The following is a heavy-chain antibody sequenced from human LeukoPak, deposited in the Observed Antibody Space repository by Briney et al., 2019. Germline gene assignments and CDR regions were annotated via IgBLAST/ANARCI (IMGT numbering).Heavy chain of an antibody. CDR1: GGTFSSYA. Sequence: SVKVSCKASGGTFSSYAISWVRQAPGQGLEWMGGINPIFGTANYAQKFQGRVTITTDESTSTAYMELSSLRSEDTAVYYCAREPVGYMDVWGKGTTVTVSS. CDR2: INPIFGTA. J-gene: IGHJ6*03. V-gene: IGHV1-69*05. CDR3: AREPVGYMDV.